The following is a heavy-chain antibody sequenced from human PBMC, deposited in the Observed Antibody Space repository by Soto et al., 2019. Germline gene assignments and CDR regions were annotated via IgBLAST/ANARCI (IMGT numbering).Heavy chain of an antibody. CDR3: AREEYYGSGSYYYYYYYYMDV. V-gene: IGHV3-21*01. CDR1: GFTFSSYS. Sequence: EVQLVESGGGLVKPGGSLRLSCAASGFTFSSYSMNWVRQAPGKGLEWVSSISSSSSYIYYADSVKGRFTISRDNDKNSLYLQMNSLRAEDTAVYYCAREEYYGSGSYYYYYYYYMDVWGKGTTVTVSS. CDR2: ISSSSSYI. J-gene: IGHJ6*03. D-gene: IGHD3-10*01.